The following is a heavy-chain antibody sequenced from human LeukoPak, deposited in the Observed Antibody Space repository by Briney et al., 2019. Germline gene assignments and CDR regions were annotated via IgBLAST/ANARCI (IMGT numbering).Heavy chain of an antibody. CDR2: INSDGSST. CDR1: GFTFSSYW. Sequence: GGSLRLSCAASGFTFSSYWMHWVRQAPGKGLVWVSRINSDGSSTSYADSVKGRFTISRDNAKNTLYLQMNSLRAEDTAVNYCARENSSGWYDWFDPWGQGTLVTVSS. CDR3: ARENSSGWYDWFDP. D-gene: IGHD6-19*01. V-gene: IGHV3-74*01. J-gene: IGHJ5*02.